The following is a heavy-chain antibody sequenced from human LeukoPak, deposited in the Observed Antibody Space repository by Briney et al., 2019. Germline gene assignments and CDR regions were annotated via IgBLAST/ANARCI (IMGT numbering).Heavy chain of an antibody. CDR2: INRDGSFT. J-gene: IGHJ2*01. Sequence: PGGSLRLSCAASGFTFSNYWMNWVRQAPGKGLVWVSRINRDGSFTSYADSVKGRFTISRDNTKNTLYLQMNSLRVDDTAVYFCVRERMGSRNWYFDLWGRGTLVTVSS. CDR1: GFTFSNYW. D-gene: IGHD3-16*01. CDR3: VRERMGSRNWYFDL. V-gene: IGHV3-74*01.